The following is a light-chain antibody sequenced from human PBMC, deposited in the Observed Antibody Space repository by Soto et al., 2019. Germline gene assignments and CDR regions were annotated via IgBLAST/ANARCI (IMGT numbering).Light chain of an antibody. CDR2: GAS. J-gene: IGKJ4*01. CDR1: QSISRW. V-gene: IGKV1-5*03. Sequence: DIQMTKSPSTPASVGDRLTITCGASQSISRWLAWYQQKPGKAPKLLIYGASSLESGVPSRFSGSGSGTEFTLTISSLLPDDFATYYCQQYSSSSVTFGGVTNVDIK. CDR3: QQYSSSSVT.